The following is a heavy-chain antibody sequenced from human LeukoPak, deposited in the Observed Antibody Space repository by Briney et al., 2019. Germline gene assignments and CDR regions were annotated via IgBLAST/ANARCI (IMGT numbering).Heavy chain of an antibody. J-gene: IGHJ4*02. CDR3: ARDETTVPEYFDY. D-gene: IGHD4-17*01. Sequence: SGGSLRLSCAASGFTFSSYSMNWVRQAPGKGLEWVSYISSSSSSTIYYADSVKGRFTISRDNAKNSLYLQMNSLRDEDTAVYCCARDETTVPEYFDYWGQGTLVTVSS. V-gene: IGHV3-48*02. CDR1: GFTFSSYS. CDR2: ISSSSSSTI.